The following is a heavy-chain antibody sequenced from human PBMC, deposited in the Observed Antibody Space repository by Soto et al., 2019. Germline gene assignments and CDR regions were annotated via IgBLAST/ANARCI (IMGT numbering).Heavy chain of an antibody. D-gene: IGHD3-10*01. J-gene: IGHJ5*02. Sequence: QITLKESGPTLVKPTETLTLTCTFSGFSLTTRGVAVGGIRQPPGKALEWLAVIYWDDDKRHSPSLKNRLTIIKDTSKNQVVLTLTNMDPVDTATYYCAHGDGSLGRDWFDTWGQGTLVTVSS. CDR2: IYWDDDK. V-gene: IGHV2-5*02. CDR1: GFSLTTRGVA. CDR3: AHGDGSLGRDWFDT.